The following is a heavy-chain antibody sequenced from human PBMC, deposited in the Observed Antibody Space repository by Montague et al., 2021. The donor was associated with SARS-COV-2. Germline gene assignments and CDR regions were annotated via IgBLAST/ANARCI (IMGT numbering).Heavy chain of an antibody. J-gene: IGHJ6*02. Sequence: ESLSLTCTVSGGSISSSSYYWGWIRQPPGKGLEWIGSIYYSGSTYYNPSLKSRVTISVDTSKNQFSLRLSSVTAADTAVYYCARDTRITMIVVVQGYGMDVWGQGTTVTVSS. V-gene: IGHV4-39*07. D-gene: IGHD3-22*01. CDR1: GGSISSSSYY. CDR3: ARDTRITMIVVVQGYGMDV. CDR2: IYYSGST.